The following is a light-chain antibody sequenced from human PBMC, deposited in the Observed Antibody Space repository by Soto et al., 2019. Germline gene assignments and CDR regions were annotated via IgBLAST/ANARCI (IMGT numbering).Light chain of an antibody. CDR3: SSYPSSSTYV. V-gene: IGLV2-14*01. Sequence: QSALTQPASVSGSPGQSITISCTGTSSDVGGYNYVSWYQQHPGKAPKLMIYDVSNRPSGVSNRFSGSKSGNTDSLTISGLQAEDEADYYCSSYPSSSTYVFGTGTQLTVL. CDR2: DVS. CDR1: SSDVGGYNY. J-gene: IGLJ1*01.